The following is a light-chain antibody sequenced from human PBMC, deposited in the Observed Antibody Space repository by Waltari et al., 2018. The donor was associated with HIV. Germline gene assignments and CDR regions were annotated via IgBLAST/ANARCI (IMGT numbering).Light chain of an antibody. CDR1: SGSIASNY. Sequence: NFMLTQPHSVSESPGKTVTISCTGSSGSIASNYVQWYQQCPGSAPTTVIYEDRQRPSGVPYRFSGSIDSSSNSAYLTISGLKTEDEADYYCQSYDTSSHVVFGGGTKLTVL. V-gene: IGLV6-57*02. CDR3: QSYDTSSHVV. J-gene: IGLJ2*01. CDR2: EDR.